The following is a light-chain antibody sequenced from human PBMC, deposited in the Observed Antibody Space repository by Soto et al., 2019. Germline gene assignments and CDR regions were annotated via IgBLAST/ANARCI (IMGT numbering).Light chain of an antibody. Sequence: IGLSQAQVNPSCSPGGSGTASSTASQSVTSGYFAWYQQKPGQSPRXXXYSASSRATGVPDRFSVSGSGTDFPLTITRLQTEDFAVYYCHQYGTSPLTFCGGTKVDIK. CDR3: HQYGTSPLT. J-gene: IGKJ4*01. V-gene: IGKV3-20*01. CDR1: QSVTSGY. CDR2: SAS.